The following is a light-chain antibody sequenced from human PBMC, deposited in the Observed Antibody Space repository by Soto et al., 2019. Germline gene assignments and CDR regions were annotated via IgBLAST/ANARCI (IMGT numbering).Light chain of an antibody. J-gene: IGKJ1*01. CDR2: WAS. Sequence: DVVMTQSPDSLAVSLGERATINCRSSQSVLFGSNNKNYLAWYQQKAGQPPKLLISWASSRESGVPDRFSGSGSGSDFTLTMSSLQAEDVALYYCQQYSDTLRTFGQGPKVEMK. CDR3: QQYSDTLRT. CDR1: QSVLFGSNNKNY. V-gene: IGKV4-1*01.